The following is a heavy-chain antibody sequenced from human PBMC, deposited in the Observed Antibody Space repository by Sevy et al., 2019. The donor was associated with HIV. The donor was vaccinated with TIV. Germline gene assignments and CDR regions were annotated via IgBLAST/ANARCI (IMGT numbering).Heavy chain of an antibody. CDR1: GGSISSSNW. D-gene: IGHD6-13*01. Sequence: SETLSLTCAVSGGSISSSNWGSWVRQPPGKGLEWIGEIYRSGNTNYNPSLKSRIAISVDKSKNQFSLNLSSMTAADTALYYCARRAAPGAGNWYCDLWGRGTLVTVSS. J-gene: IGHJ2*01. CDR2: IYRSGNT. V-gene: IGHV4-4*02. CDR3: ARRAAPGAGNWYCDL.